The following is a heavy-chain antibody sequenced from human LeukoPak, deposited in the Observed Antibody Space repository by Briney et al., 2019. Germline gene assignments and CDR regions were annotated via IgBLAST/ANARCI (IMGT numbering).Heavy chain of an antibody. CDR1: GGSISSDNYY. CDR3: ARGRYCSGGSCYSSYPLFDY. CDR2: IYYSGST. D-gene: IGHD2-15*01. Sequence: SETLSLTCTVSGGSISSDNYYWSWIRQPPGKGLEWIGYIYYSGSTYYKQSLRSRTSISVDTSKNQFSLKLSSVTAADTAVYYCARGRYCSGGSCYSSYPLFDYWGQGTLVTVSS. V-gene: IGHV4-30-4*01. J-gene: IGHJ4*02.